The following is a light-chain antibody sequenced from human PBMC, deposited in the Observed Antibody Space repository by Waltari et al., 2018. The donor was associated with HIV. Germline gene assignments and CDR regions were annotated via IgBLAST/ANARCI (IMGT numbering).Light chain of an antibody. Sequence: EIVLTQSPGALSLSPGERATLSCRARQSVSSSHLAWYQQRPGQAPGPLIYGTSSRATGLPDRFSGSGSGTDFTLTISRLEPEDFAVYYCQQYGSSAPLTFGGGTKVEIK. CDR2: GTS. V-gene: IGKV3-20*01. J-gene: IGKJ4*01. CDR1: QSVSSSH. CDR3: QQYGSSAPLT.